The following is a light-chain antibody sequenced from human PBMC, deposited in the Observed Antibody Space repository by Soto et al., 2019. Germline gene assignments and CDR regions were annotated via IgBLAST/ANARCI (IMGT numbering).Light chain of an antibody. Sequence: DIKMTQSPSTLSASVGARVTITCRASQSISSWLAWYQQKPGKAPKLLIYDASSLESGVPSRFSGSGSGTEFTLTISSLQPDDFATYYCQQYNSYSTFCQGTKVDIK. V-gene: IGKV1-5*01. J-gene: IGKJ1*01. CDR1: QSISSW. CDR3: QQYNSYST. CDR2: DAS.